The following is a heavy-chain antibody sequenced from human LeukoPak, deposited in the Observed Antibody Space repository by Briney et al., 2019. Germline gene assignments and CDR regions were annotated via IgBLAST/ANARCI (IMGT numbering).Heavy chain of an antibody. J-gene: IGHJ4*02. CDR1: GYTFNNYG. CDR2: INAYNDNT. Sequence: GASVTVSCTASGYTFNNYGISWVRQAPGQGLEWMGWINAYNDNTNYAQKFQGRVTMTTDTSTSTAYMELRSLRSDDTAVFYCARAGGSYSPSDYWGQGTLVTVSS. CDR3: ARAGGSYSPSDY. V-gene: IGHV1-18*01. D-gene: IGHD2-21*01.